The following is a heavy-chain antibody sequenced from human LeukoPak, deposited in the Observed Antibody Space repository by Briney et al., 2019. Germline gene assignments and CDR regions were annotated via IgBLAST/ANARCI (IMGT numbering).Heavy chain of an antibody. CDR3: ARGLPVVVVPAAYYYYGMDV. CDR1: GGSFSGYY. CDR2: INHSGST. V-gene: IGHV4-34*01. Sequence: SETLSLTCAVYGGSFSGYYWSWIRQPPGKGLEWIGEINHSGSTNYNPSLKSRVTISVDTSENQFSLKLSSVTAADTAVYYCARGLPVVVVPAAYYYYGMDVWGQGTTVTVSS. D-gene: IGHD2-2*01. J-gene: IGHJ6*02.